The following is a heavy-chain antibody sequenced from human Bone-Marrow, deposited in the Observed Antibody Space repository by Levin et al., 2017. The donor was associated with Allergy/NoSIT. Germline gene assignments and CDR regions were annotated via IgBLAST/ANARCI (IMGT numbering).Heavy chain of an antibody. V-gene: IGHV4-59*01. CDR3: AREGLPGSPYFDY. CDR1: GGSIRSYY. CDR2: IYYSGST. Sequence: SPTLSLPCTVSGGSIRSYYWSWIRQPPGKGLEWIGYIYYSGSTNYNPSLKSRVTISVDTSNNQFSLKLSSVTAADTAVYYCAREGLPGSPYFDYWGQGTLVTVSS. J-gene: IGHJ4*02. D-gene: IGHD2-15*01.